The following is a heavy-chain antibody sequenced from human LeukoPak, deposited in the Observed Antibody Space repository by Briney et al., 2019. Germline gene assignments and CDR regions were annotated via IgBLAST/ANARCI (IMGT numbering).Heavy chain of an antibody. CDR1: GGSFSGYY. V-gene: IGHV4-34*01. Sequence: SGTLSLTCAVYGGSFSGYYWSWIRQPPGKGLEWIGEINHSGSTNYNPSLKSRVTISVDTSKNQFSLKLSSVTAADTAVYYCARAGGYDRYGMDVWGQGTTVTVSS. CDR2: INHSGST. J-gene: IGHJ6*02. CDR3: ARAGGYDRYGMDV. D-gene: IGHD5-12*01.